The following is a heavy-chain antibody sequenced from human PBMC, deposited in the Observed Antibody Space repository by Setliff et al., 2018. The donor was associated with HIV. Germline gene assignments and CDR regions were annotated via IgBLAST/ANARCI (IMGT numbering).Heavy chain of an antibody. V-gene: IGHV4-4*09. J-gene: IGHJ5*02. CDR1: GDSISSYS. CDR2: IFSSGST. CDR3: ARRIDDSGSFPDKNWFDT. Sequence: SETLSLTCTVSGDSISSYSWNWIRQSPGGGLEWIGFIFSSGSTKYNPSLQSRVAMSIDTSKNQFSLRLTSVTAADTAVYYCARRIDDSGSFPDKNWFDTWGQGSLVTVSS. D-gene: IGHD3-10*01.